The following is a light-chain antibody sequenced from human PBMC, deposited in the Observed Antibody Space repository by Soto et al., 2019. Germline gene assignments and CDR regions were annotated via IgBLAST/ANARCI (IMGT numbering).Light chain of an antibody. J-gene: IGKJ1*01. CDR1: QSISTW. CDR3: QHYNSYSEA. V-gene: IGKV1-5*03. Sequence: DIQMTQSPSTLSASVGDRVTITCRASQSISTWLAWYQQEPGKAPKLLIYKASTLKSGVTSRFSGSGSGTEFTLTISSLQPDDFATYYCQHYNSYSEAVGPGTQVDIK. CDR2: KAS.